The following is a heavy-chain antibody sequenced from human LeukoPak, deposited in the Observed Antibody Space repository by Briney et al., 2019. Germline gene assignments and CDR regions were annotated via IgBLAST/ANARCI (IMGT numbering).Heavy chain of an antibody. J-gene: IGHJ5*02. CDR2: IYTSGST. CDR1: GGSISSYY. Sequence: SETLSLTCTVSGGSISSYYWSWIRQPPGKGLEWIGYIYTSGSTNYNPSLKSRVTISVDTSKNQFSPKLSSVTAADTAVYYCARHGVAAAGMRGGWFDPWGQGTLVTVSS. V-gene: IGHV4-4*09. CDR3: ARHGVAAAGMRGGWFDP. D-gene: IGHD6-13*01.